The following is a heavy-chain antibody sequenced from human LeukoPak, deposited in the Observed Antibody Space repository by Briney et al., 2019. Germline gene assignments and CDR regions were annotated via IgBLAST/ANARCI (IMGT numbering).Heavy chain of an antibody. J-gene: IGHJ5*02. Sequence: SVKVSCKASGGTFSSYAISWVRQAPGQGLEWMGGIIPIFGTANYTQKFQGRVTITADESTSTAYMELSSLRSEDTAVYYCARVRDYYGSGSSPLQRHNWFDPWGQGTLVTVSS. CDR1: GGTFSSYA. D-gene: IGHD3-10*01. CDR3: ARVRDYYGSGSSPLQRHNWFDP. CDR2: IIPIFGTA. V-gene: IGHV1-69*01.